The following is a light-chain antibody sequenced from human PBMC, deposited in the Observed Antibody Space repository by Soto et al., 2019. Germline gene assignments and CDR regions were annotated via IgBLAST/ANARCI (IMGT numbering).Light chain of an antibody. V-gene: IGKV1-5*01. Sequence: DIQMTQSPSTLSASVGDRVTITCRASQSISSWLAWYQQKPGKAPKLLIYDASSLESGVPSRFSGSGYGTEFTLTISRLQPDDFATYYCQRWTFGNGTKVEIK. J-gene: IGKJ1*01. CDR1: QSISSW. CDR3: QRWT. CDR2: DAS.